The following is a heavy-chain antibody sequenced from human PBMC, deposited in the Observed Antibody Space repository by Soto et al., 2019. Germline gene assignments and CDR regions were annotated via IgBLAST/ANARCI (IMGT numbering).Heavy chain of an antibody. CDR2: IWYDGSNK. CDR1: GFTFSSYG. J-gene: IGHJ6*03. CDR3: ARNGVVVVAAPGDYYYYMDV. V-gene: IGHV3-33*01. Sequence: QVQLVESGGGVVQPGRSLRLSCAASGFTFSSYGMHWVRQAPGKGLEWVAVIWYDGSNKYYADSVKGRFTISRDNSKNTLYLQMNSLRAEDTAVYYCARNGVVVVAAPGDYYYYMDVWGKGTTVTVSS. D-gene: IGHD2-15*01.